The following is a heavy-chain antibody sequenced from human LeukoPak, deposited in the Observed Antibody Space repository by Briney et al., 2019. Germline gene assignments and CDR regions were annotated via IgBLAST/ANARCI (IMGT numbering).Heavy chain of an antibody. Sequence: GGSLRLSCAASGFTFSSYSMNWVRQAPGKGLEWVSSISSSSSYIYYADSVKGRFTISRDNAKNSLYLQMNSLRAEDTAVYYCARDRTAAAPGETFDIWGQGTMVTVSS. J-gene: IGHJ3*02. CDR1: GFTFSSYS. D-gene: IGHD6-13*01. V-gene: IGHV3-21*01. CDR2: ISSSSSYI. CDR3: ARDRTAAAPGETFDI.